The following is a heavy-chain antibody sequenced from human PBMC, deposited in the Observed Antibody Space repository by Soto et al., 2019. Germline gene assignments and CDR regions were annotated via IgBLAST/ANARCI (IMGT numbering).Heavy chain of an antibody. CDR2: INSDGSST. V-gene: IGHV3-74*01. CDR3: VRTSLVVVAATREDY. J-gene: IGHJ4*02. Sequence: EVQLVESGEGLVQPGGSLRLSCAASGFTFSSYWMHWVRQAPGKGLVWVSRINSDGSSTSYADSVKGRFTISRDNAKNTVDVRMNRLRAEDTAVYYCVRTSLVVVAATREDYWCQGTLVTVSS. D-gene: IGHD2-15*01. CDR1: GFTFSSYW.